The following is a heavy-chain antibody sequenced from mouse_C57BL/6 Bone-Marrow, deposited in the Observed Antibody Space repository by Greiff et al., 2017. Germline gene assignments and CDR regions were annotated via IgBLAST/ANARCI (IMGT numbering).Heavy chain of an antibody. CDR2: IYPGSGST. J-gene: IGHJ1*03. Sequence: QVQLQQPGAELVKPGASVKMSCKASGYTFTSYWITWVKQRPGQGLEWIGDIYPGSGSTNYHEKFKSKATLTVDTSSSTAYMQLSSLTSEDSAVYYCATYGSSADWYFDVWGTGTTVTVSS. CDR3: ATYGSSADWYFDV. V-gene: IGHV1-55*01. CDR1: GYTFTSYW. D-gene: IGHD1-1*01.